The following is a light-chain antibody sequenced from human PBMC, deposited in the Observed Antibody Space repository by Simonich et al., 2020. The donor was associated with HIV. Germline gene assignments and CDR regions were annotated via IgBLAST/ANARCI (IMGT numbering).Light chain of an antibody. V-gene: IGKV1-39*01. Sequence: DIQMTQSPSSLSASVGDRATISCRASQKISTFLNWYQHKPGKAPNLLISVASSLQRGVPSRFSGSGSGTDFTLTISSLQPEDFATYYCQQSYSSPTFGGGTKVEIK. J-gene: IGKJ4*01. CDR3: QQSYSSPT. CDR1: QKISTF. CDR2: VAS.